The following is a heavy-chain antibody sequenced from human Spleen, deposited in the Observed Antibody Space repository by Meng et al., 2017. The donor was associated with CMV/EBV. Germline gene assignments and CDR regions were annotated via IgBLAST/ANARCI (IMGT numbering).Heavy chain of an antibody. V-gene: IGHV4-59*01. D-gene: IGHD1-1*01. J-gene: IGHJ4*02. Sequence: GSLRLSCTVSGGSISSYYWSWIRQPPGKGLEWIGYIYYSGSTNYNPSLKSRVTISVDTSKNHFSLKLRSVTAADSAVYYCARIEGTGTIDYWGQGTLVTVSS. CDR3: ARIEGTGTIDY. CDR2: IYYSGST. CDR1: GGSISSYY.